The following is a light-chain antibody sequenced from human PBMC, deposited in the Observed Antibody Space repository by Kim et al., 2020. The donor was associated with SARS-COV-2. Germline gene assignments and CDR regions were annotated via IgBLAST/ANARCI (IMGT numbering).Light chain of an antibody. J-gene: IGKJ2*01. CDR2: DAS. CDR3: QQYNSYPRT. Sequence: SACVGDRVTFACRASRSINSWLAWYQQKPGKAPKLLIYDASSLESGVPSSFSGSGSGTEFTLTISSLQPDDFASYYCQQYNSYPRTFGQGTKLEI. CDR1: RSINSW. V-gene: IGKV1-5*01.